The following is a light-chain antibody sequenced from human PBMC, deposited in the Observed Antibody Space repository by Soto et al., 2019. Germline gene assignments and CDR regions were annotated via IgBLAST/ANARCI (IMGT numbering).Light chain of an antibody. CDR2: GAS. Sequence: EIVLTQSPCTLSFSPRERSTLSFMASQSVSSSYLAWYQQKPGQAPRLLIYGASSRATGIPDRFSGSGSGTDFTLSISRLEPEDFAVYFCHQYGSSRTFGQGTKVDI. CDR1: QSVSSSY. V-gene: IGKV3-20*01. J-gene: IGKJ1*01. CDR3: HQYGSSRT.